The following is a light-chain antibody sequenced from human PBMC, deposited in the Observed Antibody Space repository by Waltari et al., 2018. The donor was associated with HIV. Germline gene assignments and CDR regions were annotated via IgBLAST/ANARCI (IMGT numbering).Light chain of an antibody. CDR3: QQCHTLPFT. CDR2: WAS. J-gene: IGKJ2*01. V-gene: IGKV4-1*01. CDR1: RSLLSSASNKNY. Sequence: DVGVTQSPDSLTVSVGETATLNCKSSRSLLSSASNKNYLAWYQQRAGQRPKLLFYWASTRESGVPERFSGSGSGTDFTLTISSLRPEDAAVYYCQQCHTLPFTFGQGTKLEI.